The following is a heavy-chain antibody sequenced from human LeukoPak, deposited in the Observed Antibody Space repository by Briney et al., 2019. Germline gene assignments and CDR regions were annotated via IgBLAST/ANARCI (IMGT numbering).Heavy chain of an antibody. CDR1: GFTFNDYT. Sequence: PGGSLRLSCAASGFTFNDYTMHWVRHAPGKGLGWVSLITLDGGGASYADSVKGRFTISRDNSKNSLYLQMSSLRAEDTALYCCAKDVGKGNDFFECWGQGTLVTVSS. V-gene: IGHV3-43*01. CDR3: AKDVGKGNDFFEC. J-gene: IGHJ4*02. D-gene: IGHD2-21*02. CDR2: ITLDGGGA.